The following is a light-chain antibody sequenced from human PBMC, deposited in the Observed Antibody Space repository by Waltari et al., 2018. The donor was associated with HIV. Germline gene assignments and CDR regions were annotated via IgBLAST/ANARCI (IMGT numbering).Light chain of an antibody. V-gene: IGLV1-47*01. J-gene: IGLJ1*01. Sequence: QSVLTQPPSASGTPGQRVNIPCSGTTSNVGSNFVSWFQQLPGTAPKLLIYRDNRRPSGVPDRFSGSKSGASASLAISGLRSEDEADYYCATWDGSLGGAYVFGAGTKVSVL. CDR1: TSNVGSNF. CDR2: RDN. CDR3: ATWDGSLGGAYV.